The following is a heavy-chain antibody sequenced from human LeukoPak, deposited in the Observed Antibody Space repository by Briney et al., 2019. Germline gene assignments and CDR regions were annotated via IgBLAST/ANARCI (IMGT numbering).Heavy chain of an antibody. J-gene: IGHJ4*02. D-gene: IGHD5-12*01. CDR1: GGSISSGDYY. Sequence: PSETLSLTCTVSGGSISSGDYYWSWIRQPPGKGLEWIAYMYYSGSTYYNPSLKSRVTISVDTSKNQFSLKLSSVTAADTAVYYCARGGGYETFDYWGQGTLVTVSS. CDR2: MYYSGST. V-gene: IGHV4-30-4*01. CDR3: ARGGGYETFDY.